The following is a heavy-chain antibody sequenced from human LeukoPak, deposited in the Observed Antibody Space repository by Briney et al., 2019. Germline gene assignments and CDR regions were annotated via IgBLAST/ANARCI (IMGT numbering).Heavy chain of an antibody. Sequence: SETLSLTCTVSGGSISSYYWSWIRQPPGKGLEWIGYIYYSGSTNYNPSLKSRVTISVDTSKNQFSLKLSSVTAADTAVYYCARQGGGIAAAGSDYWGQGTLVTVSS. CDR1: GGSISSYY. J-gene: IGHJ4*02. D-gene: IGHD6-13*01. CDR3: ARQGGGIAAAGSDY. CDR2: IYYSGST. V-gene: IGHV4-59*01.